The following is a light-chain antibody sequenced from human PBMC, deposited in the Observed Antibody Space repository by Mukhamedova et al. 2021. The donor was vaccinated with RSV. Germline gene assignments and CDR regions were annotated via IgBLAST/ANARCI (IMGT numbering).Light chain of an antibody. J-gene: IGKJ1*01. CDR2: GAS. Sequence: WYQRRVHGKVPKLLIYGASTLQSGVPSRFSGSGSGTEFTLTISSLLPEDVATYYCQNYYIAPRTFGQGTKVEIK. CDR3: QNYYIAPRT. V-gene: IGKV1-27*01.